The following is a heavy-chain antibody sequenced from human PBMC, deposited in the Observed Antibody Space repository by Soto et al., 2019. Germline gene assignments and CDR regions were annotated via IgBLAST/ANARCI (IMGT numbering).Heavy chain of an antibody. D-gene: IGHD2-15*01. V-gene: IGHV5-51*01. CDR1: GYAFTTSW. CDR2: IYPRDSDT. J-gene: IGHJ5*02. CDR3: ATLREVAAPGGWFDP. Sequence: GESLKISCQGSGYAFTTSWIAWVRQMPGKGLEWMGAIYPRDSDTKYSPSFQGQVTLSVDNSINTAFLQWRSLKASDTAMYYCATLREVAAPGGWFDPWGRGTPVTVSS.